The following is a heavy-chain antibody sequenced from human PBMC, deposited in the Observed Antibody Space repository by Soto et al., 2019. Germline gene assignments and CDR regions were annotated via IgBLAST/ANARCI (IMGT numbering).Heavy chain of an antibody. CDR2: IYYSGST. CDR1: GGSISSSSYY. J-gene: IGHJ3*02. Sequence: QLQLQESGPGLVKPSETLSLTCTVSGGSISSSSYYWGWIRQPPGKGLEWIGSIYYSGSTYYYPSLKSRVTISVDTSKNQFSLKLSSVTAADTAVYYCARRVVVVAATRLRAFDIWGQGTMVTVSS. V-gene: IGHV4-39*01. CDR3: ARRVVVVAATRLRAFDI. D-gene: IGHD2-15*01.